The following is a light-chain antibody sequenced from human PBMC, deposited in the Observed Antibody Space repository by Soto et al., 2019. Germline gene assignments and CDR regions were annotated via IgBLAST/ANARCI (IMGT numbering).Light chain of an antibody. Sequence: EIVLTQSPATLSLSPGERATLSCRACQSVSSYLAWYQQKPGQAPRLLIYDASNRATGIPARFSGSGSGTDFTLTISSLEPEDFAVYYCQQRFFGPGTKVDIK. CDR1: QSVSSY. CDR3: QQRF. CDR2: DAS. J-gene: IGKJ3*01. V-gene: IGKV3-11*01.